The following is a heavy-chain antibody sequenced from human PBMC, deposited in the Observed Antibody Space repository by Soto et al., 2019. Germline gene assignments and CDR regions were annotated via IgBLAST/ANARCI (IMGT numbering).Heavy chain of an antibody. CDR3: ARVGLCSSTSCFRNYYYGMDG. CDR1: GGSFSGYY. CDR2: INHSGST. D-gene: IGHD2-2*01. J-gene: IGHJ6*02. V-gene: IGHV4-34*01. Sequence: SETLSLTCAVYGGSFSGYYWSWIRQPPGKGLEWIGEINHSGSTNYNPSLKSRVTISVDTSKNQFSLKLSSVTAADTAVYYCARVGLCSSTSCFRNYYYGMDGWGQGTKVTVSS.